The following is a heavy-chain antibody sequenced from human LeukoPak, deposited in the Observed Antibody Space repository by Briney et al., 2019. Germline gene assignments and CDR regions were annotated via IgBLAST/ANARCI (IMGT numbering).Heavy chain of an antibody. V-gene: IGHV5-10-1*01. J-gene: IGHJ5*02. CDR3: ARGKEYGSGSQNWFDP. CDR1: GYSFTSSL. CDR2: IDPSYSYI. Sequence: GESLKISCKGSGYSFTSSLITWVRQMPGKGLEWVWGIDPSYSYINYSTSFQGHVTISADKSISTAYLQWSSLKASDTAMYYCARGKEYGSGSQNWFDPWGQGTLVTVSS. D-gene: IGHD3-10*01.